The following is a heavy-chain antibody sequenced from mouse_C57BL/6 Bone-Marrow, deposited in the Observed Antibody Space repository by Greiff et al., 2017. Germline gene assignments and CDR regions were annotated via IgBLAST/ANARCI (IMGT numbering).Heavy chain of an antibody. V-gene: IGHV14-4*01. CDR1: GFNIKDDY. Sequence: ELQRVESGAELVRPGASVKLSCTASGFNIKDDYMHWVKQRPEQGLEWIGWIDPENGDTEYASKFQGKATITADTSSNTAYLQLSSLTSEDTAVYYCTFDGPYYAMDYWGQGTSVTVSS. D-gene: IGHD2-3*01. CDR3: TFDGPYYAMDY. J-gene: IGHJ4*01. CDR2: IDPENGDT.